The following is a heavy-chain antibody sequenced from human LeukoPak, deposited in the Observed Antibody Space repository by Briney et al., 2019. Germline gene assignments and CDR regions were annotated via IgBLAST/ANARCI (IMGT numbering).Heavy chain of an antibody. D-gene: IGHD6-19*01. J-gene: IGHJ4*02. CDR1: GDSISSSTYC. CDR3: ARAVAGFVFGY. V-gene: IGHV4-39*01. CDR2: IYSSGST. Sequence: SETLSLTCTVSGDSISSSTYCWGWIRQPPGKGLEWIGTIYSSGSTYYNPPLKSRVTISVDTSKNQFSLQLNSVTPEDTAVYYCARAVAGFVFGYWGQGTLVTVSS.